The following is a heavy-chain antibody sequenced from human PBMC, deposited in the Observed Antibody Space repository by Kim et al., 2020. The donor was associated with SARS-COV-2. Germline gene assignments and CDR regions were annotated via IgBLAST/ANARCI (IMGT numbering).Heavy chain of an antibody. V-gene: IGHV3-49*04. CDR1: GFTFGDYA. CDR2: IRSKAYGGTT. Sequence: GGSLRLSCTASGFTFGDYAMSWVRQAPGKGLEWVGFIRSKAYGGTTEYAASVKGRFTISRDDSKSIAYLQMNSLKTEDTAVYYCTRALKMFIWFGDSGMDVWGQGTTVTVSS. J-gene: IGHJ6*02. D-gene: IGHD3-10*01. CDR3: TRALKMFIWFGDSGMDV.